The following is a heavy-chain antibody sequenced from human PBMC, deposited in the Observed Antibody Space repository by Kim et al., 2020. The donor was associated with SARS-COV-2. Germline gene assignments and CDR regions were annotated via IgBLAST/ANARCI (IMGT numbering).Heavy chain of an antibody. D-gene: IGHD4-17*01. CDR1: GGSISSYY. Sequence: SETLSLTCTVSGGSISSYYWSWIRQPPGKGLEWIGYIYYSGSTNYNPSLKSRVTISVDTSKNQFSLKLSSVTAADTAVYYCARVLGSPYGDYAVDYCGQGTLVSVSS. J-gene: IGHJ4*02. V-gene: IGHV4-59*13. CDR3: ARVLGSPYGDYAVDY. CDR2: IYYSGST.